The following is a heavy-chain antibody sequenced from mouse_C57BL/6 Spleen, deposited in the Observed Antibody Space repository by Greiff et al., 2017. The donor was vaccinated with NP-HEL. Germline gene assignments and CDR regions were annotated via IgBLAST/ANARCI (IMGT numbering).Heavy chain of an antibody. D-gene: IGHD2-4*01. J-gene: IGHJ3*01. CDR3: ARHYDCDVFAY. CDR2: ISSGGSYT. V-gene: IGHV5-6*01. Sequence: EVKLMESGGDLVKPGGSLKLSCAASGFTFSSYGMSWVRQTPDKRLEWVATISSGGSYTYYPDNVKGRFTISTDNANNTLYLQLSSLKSEDTASDYCARHYDCDVFAYWGQGTLVTVSA. CDR1: GFTFSSYG.